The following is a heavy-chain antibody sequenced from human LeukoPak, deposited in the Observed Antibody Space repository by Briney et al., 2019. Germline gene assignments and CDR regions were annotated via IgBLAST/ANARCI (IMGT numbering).Heavy chain of an antibody. D-gene: IGHD2-2*01. J-gene: IGHJ4*02. CDR1: GFSFSSNS. CDR2: ISGSGGST. Sequence: PGGSLRLSCAASGFSFSSNSMNWVRQAPGKGLEWVSAISGSGGSTYYADSVKGRFTISRDNSKNTLYLQMNSLRAEDTAVYYCAKDFVPAAQWDDYWGQGTLVTVSS. V-gene: IGHV3-23*01. CDR3: AKDFVPAAQWDDY.